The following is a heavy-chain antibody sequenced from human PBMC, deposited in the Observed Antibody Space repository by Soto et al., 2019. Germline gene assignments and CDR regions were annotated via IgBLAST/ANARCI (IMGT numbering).Heavy chain of an antibody. D-gene: IGHD5-12*01. CDR3: ARGAGDSGYDTDFDY. V-gene: IGHV4-61*01. CDR2: IYYSGST. Sequence: SETLSLTCTVSGGSVSSGSYYWSWIRQPPGKGLEWIGYIYYSGSTNYNPSLKSRVTISVDTSKNQFSLKLSSVTAADTAVYYCARGAGDSGYDTDFDYWGQGTLVTVSS. CDR1: GGSVSSGSYY. J-gene: IGHJ4*02.